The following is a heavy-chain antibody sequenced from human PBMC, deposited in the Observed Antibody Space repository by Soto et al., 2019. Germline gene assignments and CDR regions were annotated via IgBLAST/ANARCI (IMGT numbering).Heavy chain of an antibody. J-gene: IGHJ3*02. D-gene: IGHD1-26*01. CDR3: ALDYSATDDALDI. V-gene: IGHV1-46*02. Sequence: QVQLVQSGAEVKKPGASVKISCKASGHAFNTYFMHWVRQAPGQGLEWMGMINPSGDTTNYAQECQGRVTVTRDTSTTTVYMDLSSLRSDATAVYYCALDYSATDDALDIWGQGTMVTVSS. CDR1: GHAFNTYF. CDR2: INPSGDTT.